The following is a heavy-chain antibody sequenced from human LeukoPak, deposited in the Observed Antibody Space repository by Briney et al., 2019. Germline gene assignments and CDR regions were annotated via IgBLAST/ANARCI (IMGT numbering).Heavy chain of an antibody. Sequence: GGSPRLSCAASGFTFSSYAMHWVRQAPGKGLEWVAVISYDGSNKYYADSVKGRFTISRDNSKNTLYLQMNSLRAEDTAVYYCARTNIHGGIAVSYFDYWGQGTLVTVSS. CDR2: ISYDGSNK. V-gene: IGHV3-30-3*01. J-gene: IGHJ4*02. CDR1: GFTFSSYA. CDR3: ARTNIHGGIAVSYFDY. D-gene: IGHD6-19*01.